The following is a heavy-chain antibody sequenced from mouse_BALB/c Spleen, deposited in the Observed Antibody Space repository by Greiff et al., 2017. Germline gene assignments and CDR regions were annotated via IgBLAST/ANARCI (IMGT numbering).Heavy chain of an antibody. J-gene: IGHJ4*01. CDR2: INSNGGST. D-gene: IGHD2-3*01. Sequence: EVQLVESGGGLVQPGGSLKLSCAASGFTFSSYGMSWVRQTPDKRLELVATINSNGGSTYYPDSVKGRFTISRDNAKNTLYLQMSSLKSEDTAMYYCARPYDGYYVDYAMDYWGQGTSVTVSS. V-gene: IGHV5-6-3*01. CDR1: GFTFSSYG. CDR3: ARPYDGYYVDYAMDY.